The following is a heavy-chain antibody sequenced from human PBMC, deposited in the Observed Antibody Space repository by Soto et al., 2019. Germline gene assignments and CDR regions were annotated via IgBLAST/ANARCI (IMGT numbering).Heavy chain of an antibody. V-gene: IGHV4-39*01. CDR2: VFYSGST. D-gene: IGHD6-13*01. CDR3: TRRRHGSSWRDY. Sequence: SETLSLTCTVSGGSINSSDYFWGWIRQPPGKGLEWIGNVFYSGSTRYNPSLKRRVTIYVDTSNKQFSLKLSSVTAADTAVYYCTRRRHGSSWRDYWGQGTLVTVSS. J-gene: IGHJ4*02. CDR1: GGSINSSDYF.